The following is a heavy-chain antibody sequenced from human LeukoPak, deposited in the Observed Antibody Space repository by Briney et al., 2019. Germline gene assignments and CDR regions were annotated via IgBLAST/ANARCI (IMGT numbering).Heavy chain of an antibody. Sequence: SVKVSCTASGGTFSSYAISWVRQAPGQGLEWMGGIIPIFGTANYAQKFQGRVTITADESTSTAYMELSSLRSEDTAVYYCASPNYAIYYYYGMDVWGQGTTVTVSS. J-gene: IGHJ6*02. V-gene: IGHV1-69*13. D-gene: IGHD2-2*01. CDR1: GGTFSSYA. CDR2: IIPIFGTA. CDR3: ASPNYAIYYYYGMDV.